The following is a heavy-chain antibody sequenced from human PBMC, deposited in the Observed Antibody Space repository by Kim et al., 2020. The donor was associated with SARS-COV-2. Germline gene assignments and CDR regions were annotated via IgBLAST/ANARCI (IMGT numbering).Heavy chain of an antibody. V-gene: IGHV4-34*01. CDR3: ASTGYCSSTSCYGVFDY. CDR2: INHSGST. CDR1: GGSFSGYY. D-gene: IGHD2-2*01. J-gene: IGHJ4*02. Sequence: SETLSLTCAVYGGSFSGYYWSWIRQPPGKGLEWIGEINHSGSTNYNPSLKSRVTISVDTSKNQFSLKLSSVTAADTAVYYCASTGYCSSTSCYGVFDYWGQGTLVTVSS.